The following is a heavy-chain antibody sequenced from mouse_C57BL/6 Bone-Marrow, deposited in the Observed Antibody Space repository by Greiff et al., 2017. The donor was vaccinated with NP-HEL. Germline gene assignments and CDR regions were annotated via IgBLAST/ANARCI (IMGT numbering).Heavy chain of an antibody. CDR1: GFTFSSYA. D-gene: IGHD1-1*01. CDR3: TRERDYYGSPYYAMDY. CDR2: ISSGGDYI. V-gene: IGHV5-9-1*02. Sequence: EVQLVESGEGLVKPGGSLKLSCAASGFTFSSYAMSWVRQTPEKRLEWVAYISSGGDYIYYADTVKGRFTISRDNARNTLYLQMSSLKSEDTAMYYCTRERDYYGSPYYAMDYWGQGTSVTVSS. J-gene: IGHJ4*01.